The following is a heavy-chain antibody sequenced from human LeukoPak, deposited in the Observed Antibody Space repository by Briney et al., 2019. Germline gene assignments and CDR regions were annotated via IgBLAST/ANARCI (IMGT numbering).Heavy chain of an antibody. CDR1: GYTFTGYY. Sequence: ASVKVSCKASGYTFTGYYMHWVRQAPGQGLEWMGWINPNSGGTNYAQKFQGRVTMTRDTSISTAYMELSRPRSDDTAVYYCARDWYDSSGYATLSDYWGQGTLVTVSS. J-gene: IGHJ4*02. D-gene: IGHD3-22*01. CDR3: ARDWYDSSGYATLSDY. V-gene: IGHV1-2*02. CDR2: INPNSGGT.